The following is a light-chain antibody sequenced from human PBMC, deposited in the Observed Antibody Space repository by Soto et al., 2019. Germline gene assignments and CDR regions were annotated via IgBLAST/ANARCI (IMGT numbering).Light chain of an antibody. CDR3: QQYGRSGT. CDR1: QSVSRTY. J-gene: IGKJ1*01. Sequence: EIVLTQSPGTLSLSPGERATLSCRASQSVSRTYLARYQQKPVQAPRLLIYATSSRATGIPDRFSGSGSGTDFTLTISRLEPEDFAVYYCQQYGRSGTFGQGTKVDIK. CDR2: ATS. V-gene: IGKV3-20*01.